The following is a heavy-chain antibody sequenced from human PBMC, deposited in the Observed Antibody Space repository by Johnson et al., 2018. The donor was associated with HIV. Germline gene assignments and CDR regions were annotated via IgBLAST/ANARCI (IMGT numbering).Heavy chain of an antibody. CDR1: GFIFSSSW. V-gene: IGHV3-74*01. D-gene: IGHD6-19*01. J-gene: IGHJ3*02. CDR3: AARIAVADDDAFDI. Sequence: VQLVESGGGLVQPGGSLRLSCAGSGFIFSSSWIHWVRQVPGKGLVWVSRSKSDGSTTTYADSVKGRFTISRDKAKNTLHLQMNSLRAEDTAVYYCAARIAVADDDAFDIWGQGTMVTVSS. CDR2: SKSDGSTT.